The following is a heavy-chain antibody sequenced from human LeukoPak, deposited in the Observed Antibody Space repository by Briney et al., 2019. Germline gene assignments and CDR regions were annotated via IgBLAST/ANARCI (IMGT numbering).Heavy chain of an antibody. Sequence: PGGSLRLSCAGSGLSVSYNYMTWVRQAPGKGLEWVSSISSTSSYIYYADSVKGRFTISRDNAKNSLYLQMNSLRAEDTAVYYCARDGVPVRLVAWFDPWGQGTLVTVSS. D-gene: IGHD1-1*01. V-gene: IGHV3-21*01. CDR2: ISSTSSYI. CDR3: ARDGVPVRLVAWFDP. J-gene: IGHJ5*02. CDR1: GLSVSYNY.